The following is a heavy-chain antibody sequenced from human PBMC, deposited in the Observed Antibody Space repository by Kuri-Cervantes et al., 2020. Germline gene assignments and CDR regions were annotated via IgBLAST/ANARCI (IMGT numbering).Heavy chain of an antibody. Sequence: SETLSLTCTVSGGSISSSNWWSWVRQPPGKGLEWIGEIYHSGSTNYNPSLKSRVTISVEKSKNQFSLKLSSVTAADTAVYYCARDQIREIDAFDIWGQGTMVTVSS. CDR3: ARDQIREIDAFDI. CDR2: IYHSGST. CDR1: GGSISSSNW. J-gene: IGHJ3*02. D-gene: IGHD5-24*01. V-gene: IGHV4-4*02.